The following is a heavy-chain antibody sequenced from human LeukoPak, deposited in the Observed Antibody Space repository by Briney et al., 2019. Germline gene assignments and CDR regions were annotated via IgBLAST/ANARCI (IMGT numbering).Heavy chain of an antibody. J-gene: IGHJ5*02. CDR3: ALSPYYYDSSAFDP. Sequence: ASVKVSCKASGYTFTSYAMNWVRQAPGQGLEWMGWINTNTGNPTYAQGFTGRFVFSLDTSVSTAYLQIGSLKAEDTAVYYCALSPYYYDSSAFDPWGQGTLVTVSS. CDR2: INTNTGNP. D-gene: IGHD3-22*01. CDR1: GYTFTSYA. V-gene: IGHV7-4-1*01.